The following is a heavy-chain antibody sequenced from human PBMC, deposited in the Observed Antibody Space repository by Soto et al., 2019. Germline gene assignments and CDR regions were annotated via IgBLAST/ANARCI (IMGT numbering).Heavy chain of an antibody. V-gene: IGHV4-61*01. D-gene: IGHD3-22*01. CDR3: ARTYYYDSSGLNWFDP. CDR1: GGSVSSGSYY. CDR2: INHSGST. Sequence: PSETLSLTCTVSGGSVSSGSYYWSWIRQPPGKGLEWIGEINHSGSTNYNPSLKSRVTISVDTSKNQFSLKLSSVTAADTAVYYCARTYYYDSSGLNWFDPWGQGTLVTVSS. J-gene: IGHJ5*02.